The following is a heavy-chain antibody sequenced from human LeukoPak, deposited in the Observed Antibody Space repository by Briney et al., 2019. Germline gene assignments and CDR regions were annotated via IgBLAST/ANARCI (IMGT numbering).Heavy chain of an antibody. CDR1: GFTFSDYY. Sequence: LSLSCAASGFTFSDYYMSWIRQAPGKGLEWVSYISSSGSMISDADSVKGRFTISRDNAKKSLYLQMNSLRAEDTAVYYCARDEYIHGDLTNFDSWGQGTLVIVSS. J-gene: IGHJ4*02. CDR2: ISSSGSMI. V-gene: IGHV3-11*04. D-gene: IGHD4-17*01. CDR3: ARDEYIHGDLTNFDS.